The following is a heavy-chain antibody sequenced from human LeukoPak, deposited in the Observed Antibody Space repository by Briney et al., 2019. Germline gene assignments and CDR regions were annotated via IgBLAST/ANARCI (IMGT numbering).Heavy chain of an antibody. V-gene: IGHV3-23*01. CDR1: GFTFSSYV. CDR3: AKGGRITAVLPFDY. J-gene: IGHJ4*02. D-gene: IGHD6-13*01. CDR2: ISGSGGST. Sequence: GGSLRLSCAASGFTFSSYVMSWVRQAPGKGLEWVSAISGSGGSTYYADPVKGRFTISRDNSKNTLYLQVSSLRVEDTAVYRCAKGGRITAVLPFDYWGQGTLVTVSS.